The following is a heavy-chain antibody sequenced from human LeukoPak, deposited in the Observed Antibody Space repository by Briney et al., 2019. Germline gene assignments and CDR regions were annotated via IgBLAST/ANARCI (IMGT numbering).Heavy chain of an antibody. CDR2: ITRSSTNI. Sequence: GGSLRLSCAASGFAFSTYNMNWVRQAPGKGLEWVSHITRSSTNIYYADSVKGRFTISRDNAKNALSLQMNSLRDEDTAVYYCARGSAAGSVWYFDYWGQGTLVTVSS. D-gene: IGHD6-13*01. CDR1: GFAFSTYN. J-gene: IGHJ4*02. CDR3: ARGSAAGSVWYFDY. V-gene: IGHV3-48*02.